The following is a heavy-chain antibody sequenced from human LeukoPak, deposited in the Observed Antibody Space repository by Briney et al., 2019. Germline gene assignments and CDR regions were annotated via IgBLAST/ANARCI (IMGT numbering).Heavy chain of an antibody. D-gene: IGHD3-10*01. CDR3: ARAGLGEFDY. J-gene: IGHJ4*02. Sequence: GGSLRLSCAASGFTFSSYEMNWVRQAPGKGQEWVSYISSSGSTIYYADSVKGRFTISRDNAKNSLYLQMNSLRAEDTAVYYCARAGLGEFDYWGQGTLVTVSS. V-gene: IGHV3-48*03. CDR2: ISSSGSTI. CDR1: GFTFSSYE.